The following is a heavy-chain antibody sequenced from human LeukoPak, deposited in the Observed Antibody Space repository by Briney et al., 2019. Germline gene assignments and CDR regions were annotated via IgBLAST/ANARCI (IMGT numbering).Heavy chain of an antibody. Sequence: PGGSLRLSCAASGFTFSSYAMHWVRQAPGKGLEWVAVISYDGSNKYYADSVKGRFTISRDNSKNTLYLQMNSLRAEDTAVYYCAKYSTSSEDNYYYMDVWGKGTTVTVSS. CDR1: GFTFSSYA. CDR2: ISYDGSNK. J-gene: IGHJ6*03. D-gene: IGHD2-2*01. V-gene: IGHV3-30-3*02. CDR3: AKYSTSSEDNYYYMDV.